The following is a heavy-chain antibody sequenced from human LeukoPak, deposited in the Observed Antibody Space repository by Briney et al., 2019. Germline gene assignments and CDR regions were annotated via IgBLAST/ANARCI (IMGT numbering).Heavy chain of an antibody. CDR3: ARNGRGYSFDY. V-gene: IGHV4-59*01. CDR1: GGSISTYY. D-gene: IGHD2-8*01. Sequence: PSETLSLTCTVSGGSISTYYWSWIRQAPGKGLEWIGYIYYGGSSNPNPSLKSRVTMSLDTSKNQFSLKLSSVTAADTAVYYYARNGRGYSFDYWGQGTLVTVSS. J-gene: IGHJ4*02. CDR2: IYYGGSS.